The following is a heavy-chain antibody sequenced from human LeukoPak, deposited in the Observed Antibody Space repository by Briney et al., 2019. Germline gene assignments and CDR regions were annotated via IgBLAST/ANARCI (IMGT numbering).Heavy chain of an antibody. CDR3: ARENPSLYYYGSGSSDGMDV. CDR2: INPNSGGT. J-gene: IGHJ6*02. CDR1: GYTFTGYY. V-gene: IGHV1-2*02. D-gene: IGHD3-10*01. Sequence: ASVKVSCKASGYTFTGYYMHWVRQAPGQGLEWMGWINPNSGGTNYAQKFQGRVTMTRDTSISTAYMELSRLRSDDTAVYYCARENPSLYYYGSGSSDGMDVWGQGTTVTVSS.